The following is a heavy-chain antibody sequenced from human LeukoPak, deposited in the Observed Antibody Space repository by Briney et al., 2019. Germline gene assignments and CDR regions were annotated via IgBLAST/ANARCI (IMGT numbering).Heavy chain of an antibody. CDR3: ARDYSPEYAGAFDI. CDR2: ISSSSSYI. J-gene: IGHJ3*02. CDR1: GFTFSSYS. Sequence: GGSLRLSCAASGFTFSSYSMNWVRQAPGKGLEWVSSISSSSSYIYYADSVKGRFTISRDNAKNSLYLQMNSLRAEDTAVYYCARDYSPEYAGAFDIWGQGTMVTVSS. V-gene: IGHV3-21*01. D-gene: IGHD2-15*01.